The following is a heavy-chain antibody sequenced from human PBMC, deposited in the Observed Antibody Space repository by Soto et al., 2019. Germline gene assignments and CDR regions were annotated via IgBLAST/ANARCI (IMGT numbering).Heavy chain of an antibody. CDR1: GFTFSDYA. CDR2: VSHDGRNT. D-gene: IGHD6-19*01. CDR3: GKGGRQWLVTSDFNY. J-gene: IGHJ4*02. V-gene: IGHV3-30*18. Sequence: VQLVESGGGVVQPGRSLRLSCAASGFTFSDYAMHWVRQAPGKGLEWVAVVSHDGRNTHYADSVKGRLTISRDSSKNTVSLEMTSLRAEDTAVYYCGKGGRQWLVTSDFNYWGQGALVTVSS.